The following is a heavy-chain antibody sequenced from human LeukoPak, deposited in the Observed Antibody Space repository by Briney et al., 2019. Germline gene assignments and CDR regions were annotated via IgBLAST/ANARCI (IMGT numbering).Heavy chain of an antibody. J-gene: IGHJ4*02. V-gene: IGHV3-49*04. D-gene: IGHD3-10*01. Sequence: GGSLRLSCTASGFTFGDYAMSWVRQAPGKGLEWVGFIRSKAYGGTTEYAASVKGRFTISRDDSKSIAYLQMNSLKTEDTAVYYCTRERGGLLWFGEFDYWGQGTLVTVSS. CDR3: TRERGGLLWFGEFDY. CDR2: IRSKAYGGTT. CDR1: GFTFGDYA.